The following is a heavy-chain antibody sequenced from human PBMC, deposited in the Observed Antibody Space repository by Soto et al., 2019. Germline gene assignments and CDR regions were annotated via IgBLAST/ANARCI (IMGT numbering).Heavy chain of an antibody. V-gene: IGHV1-69*13. CDR2: IIPIFGTA. CDR3: ARGKGYYYDSSGLYGMDV. CDR1: GGTFSSYA. J-gene: IGHJ6*02. Sequence: GASVKVSCKASGGTFSSYAISWVRQAPGQGLEWMGGIIPIFGTANYAQKFQGRVTITADESTSTAYMELSSLRSEDTAVYYCARGKGYYYDSSGLYGMDVWGQGTTVTVSS. D-gene: IGHD3-22*01.